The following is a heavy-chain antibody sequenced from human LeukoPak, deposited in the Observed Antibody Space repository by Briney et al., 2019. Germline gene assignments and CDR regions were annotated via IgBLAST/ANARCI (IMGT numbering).Heavy chain of an antibody. CDR1: GFTFTSYE. Sequence: GGSLRLSCAASGFTFTSYEMDWVRQAPGKGLEWLSYISSGGSTIFYADSVRGRFTISRDNAKNLLFLQMNSLRAGDTSIYYCARGIGDYWGQGTLVSVSS. CDR3: ARGIGDY. V-gene: IGHV3-48*03. J-gene: IGHJ4*02. CDR2: ISSGGSTI.